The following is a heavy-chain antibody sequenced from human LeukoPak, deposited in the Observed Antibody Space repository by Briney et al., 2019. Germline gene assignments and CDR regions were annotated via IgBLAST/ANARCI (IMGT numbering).Heavy chain of an antibody. CDR2: ISYDGSNK. Sequence: PGGSLRLSCAASGFTFSSYAMHWVRQAPGKGLERVAVISYDGSNKYYADSVKGRFTISRDNSKNTLYLQMNSLRAEDTAVYYCARDRVAAPALYYFDYWGQGTLVTVSS. J-gene: IGHJ4*02. V-gene: IGHV3-30*04. CDR1: GFTFSSYA. D-gene: IGHD6-6*01. CDR3: ARDRVAAPALYYFDY.